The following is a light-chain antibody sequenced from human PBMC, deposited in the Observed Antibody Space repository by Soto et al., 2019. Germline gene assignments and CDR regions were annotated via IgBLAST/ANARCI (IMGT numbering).Light chain of an antibody. Sequence: EIVLTQSPGTLSLSPGERATLSCRASQSVSSSYLAWYQQKPGQAPRLLIYGASSRATGIPDRFSGSGSGTDFTLTISRLEPVDFEVYYCQQDGSSPQSTCGQGTGLEVK. J-gene: IGKJ5*01. V-gene: IGKV3-20*01. CDR1: QSVSSSY. CDR3: QQDGSSPQST. CDR2: GAS.